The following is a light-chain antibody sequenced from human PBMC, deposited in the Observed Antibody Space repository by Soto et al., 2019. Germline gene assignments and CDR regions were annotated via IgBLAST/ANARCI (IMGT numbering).Light chain of an antibody. CDR2: GAS. J-gene: IGKJ1*01. V-gene: IGKV3-15*01. CDR3: QQYSNWPSWT. Sequence: EIVMTQSPATLSVSPGERVTLSCGASQSVSSDLAWYHHKPGQAPRLLIYGASTRATGIPARFSGSGFETEFTLTISSLQSEDFAVYYCQQYSNWPSWTFGQGTKVDIK. CDR1: QSVSSD.